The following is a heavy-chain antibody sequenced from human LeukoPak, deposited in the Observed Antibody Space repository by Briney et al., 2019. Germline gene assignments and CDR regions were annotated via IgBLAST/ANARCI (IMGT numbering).Heavy chain of an antibody. D-gene: IGHD4-17*01. CDR1: GGSFSGYY. J-gene: IGHJ4*02. CDR2: INHSGST. V-gene: IGHV4-34*01. Sequence: PSETLSLTCAVYGGSFSGYYWSWIRQPPGKGLEWTGEINHSGSTNYNPSLKSRVTISVDTSKNQFSLKLSSVTAADTAVYYCARDHPRYGDYFDYWGQGTLVTVSS. CDR3: ARDHPRYGDYFDY.